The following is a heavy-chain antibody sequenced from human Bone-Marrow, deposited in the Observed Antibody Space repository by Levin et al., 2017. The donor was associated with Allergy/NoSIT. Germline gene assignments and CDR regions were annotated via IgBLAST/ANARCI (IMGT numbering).Heavy chain of an antibody. Sequence: GESLKISCAASGFSFSTYDMQWVRQATGKGLEWVSGIDPGGKTYYTDSVKGRLTISRENAKNSFYLQMNSLTAGDTAVYYCARGGWYFDLWGRGTLVTVSS. CDR1: GFSFSTYD. J-gene: IGHJ2*01. V-gene: IGHV3-13*01. CDR2: IDPGGKT. CDR3: ARGGWYFDL.